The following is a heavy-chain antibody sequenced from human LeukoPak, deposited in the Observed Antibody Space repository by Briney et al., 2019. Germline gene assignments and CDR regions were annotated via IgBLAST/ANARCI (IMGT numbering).Heavy chain of an antibody. CDR1: GFTFSSYA. CDR3: ARDRGFWSGYSSFDY. D-gene: IGHD3-3*01. Sequence: PGGSLRLSCAASGFTFSSYAMSWVRQAPGKGLEWVSAISGNGGSTYYADSVKGRFTISRDNAKNSLYLQMNSLRAEDTAVYYCARDRGFWSGYSSFDYWGQGTLVTVSS. CDR2: ISGNGGST. J-gene: IGHJ4*02. V-gene: IGHV3-23*01.